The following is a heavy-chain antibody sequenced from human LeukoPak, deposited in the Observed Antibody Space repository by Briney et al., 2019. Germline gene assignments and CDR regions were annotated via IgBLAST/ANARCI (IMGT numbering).Heavy chain of an antibody. CDR3: AKELVAYYFDY. CDR2: IRYDGSTK. Sequence: GGSLRLSCAASEFSFSHYGMHWVRQAPGKGLEWVAFIRYDGSTKDYADSVKGRFTISRDNSKNTLYLEMSSLRVEDTAVYYCAKELVAYYFDYWGQGTLVTVSS. J-gene: IGHJ4*02. V-gene: IGHV3-30*02. CDR1: EFSFSHYG. D-gene: IGHD2-8*02.